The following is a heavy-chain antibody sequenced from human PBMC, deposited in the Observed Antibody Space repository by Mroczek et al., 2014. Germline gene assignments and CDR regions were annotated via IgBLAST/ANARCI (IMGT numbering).Heavy chain of an antibody. CDR3: ARDTETGDSSGYYYGVGTT. Sequence: VQLVETGGGVVQPGRSLRLSCAASGFTFSSYAMHWVRQAPGKGLEWVAVISYDGSNKYYADSVKGRFTISRDNSKNTLYLQMNSLRAEDTAVYYCARDTETGDSSGYYYGVGTTWGQGTLVTVS. CDR1: GFTFSSYA. D-gene: IGHD3-22*01. J-gene: IGHJ4*02. CDR2: ISYDGSNK. V-gene: IGHV3-30-3*01.